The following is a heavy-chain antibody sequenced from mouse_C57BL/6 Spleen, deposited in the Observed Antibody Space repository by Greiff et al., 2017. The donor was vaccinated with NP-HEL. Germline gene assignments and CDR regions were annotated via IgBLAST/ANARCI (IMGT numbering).Heavy chain of an antibody. J-gene: IGHJ2*01. V-gene: IGHV3-6*01. CDR3: ATGYDGYYTFDY. CDR1: GYSITSGYY. D-gene: IGHD2-3*01. CDR2: ISYDGSN. Sequence: EVKLMESGPGLVKPSQSLSLTCSVTGYSITSGYYWNWIRQFPGNKLEWMGYISYDGSNNYNPSLKNRISITRDTSKNQFFLKLNSVTTEDTATYYCATGYDGYYTFDYWGQGTTLTVSS.